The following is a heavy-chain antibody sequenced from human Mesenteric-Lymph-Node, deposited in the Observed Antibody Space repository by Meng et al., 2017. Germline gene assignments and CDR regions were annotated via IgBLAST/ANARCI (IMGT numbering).Heavy chain of an antibody. D-gene: IGHD3-10*01. V-gene: IGHV4-59*12. Sequence: SETLSLTCSVSGGSISSYYWSWIRQSPGKGLEWIGYVYYSGSTNYNPSLKGRFTISRDNAKNSLYLQMNSLRAEDTAIYYCARDPGYGSGSWGQGTLVTVSS. CDR2: VYYSGST. CDR3: ARDPGYGSGS. J-gene: IGHJ5*02. CDR1: GGSISSYY.